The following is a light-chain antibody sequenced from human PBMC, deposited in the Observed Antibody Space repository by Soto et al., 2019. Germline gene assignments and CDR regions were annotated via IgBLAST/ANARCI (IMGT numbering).Light chain of an antibody. CDR1: SSDVGGYNY. J-gene: IGLJ1*01. CDR3: SSYTSSSTSSG. CDR2: DVS. Sequence: SALTHPASVSGAPGQSITISCPGNSSDVGGYNYLSWYQQHPGKAPNLMIYDVSNRPSGVSNRFSGSKSGNTASLTISGLQAEDEADYYCSSYTSSSTSSGFGTGTRSPS. V-gene: IGLV2-14*01.